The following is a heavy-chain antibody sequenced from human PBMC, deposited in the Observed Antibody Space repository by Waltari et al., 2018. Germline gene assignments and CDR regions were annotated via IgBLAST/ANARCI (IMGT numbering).Heavy chain of an antibody. J-gene: IGHJ4*02. CDR2: IKYNGYT. Sequence: QLQLQESGPGLVKPSETLSLTCTVSGVSISTNNYYWGWIRQPPGKGLEWIGTIKYNGYTYYNPSLKSRVSISVDTSKNEISLKLRSATAADTAVYYCASRARRTSDMEVADFYDHWGQGTLVTVSS. CDR1: GVSISTNNYY. D-gene: IGHD2-2*01. CDR3: ASRARRTSDMEVADFYDH. V-gene: IGHV4-39*01.